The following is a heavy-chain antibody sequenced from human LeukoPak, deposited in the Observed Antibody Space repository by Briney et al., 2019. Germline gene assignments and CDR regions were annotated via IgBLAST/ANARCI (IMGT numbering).Heavy chain of an antibody. J-gene: IGHJ3*01. CDR1: GFTFSSYA. D-gene: IGHD3-10*01. CDR3: VKESGPYGAFDV. Sequence: GGSLRLSCAASGFTFSSYAMHWVRQAPGKGLEWLAVIWAGGKNHFYADSVRGRFTVSRDNSRYTLYLQMNSLRTEDTAVYYCVKESGPYGAFDVWGHGTMVTVSS. CDR2: IWAGGKNH. V-gene: IGHV3-30*02.